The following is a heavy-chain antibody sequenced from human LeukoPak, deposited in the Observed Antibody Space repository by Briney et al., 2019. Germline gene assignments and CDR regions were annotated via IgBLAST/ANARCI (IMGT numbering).Heavy chain of an antibody. CDR3: AGGDLALDY. Sequence: ASVKASCKASGYTFPSYTMHWVRQAPGQRLEWMGWINAGNGNTKHSQKFQGRVTITRDTSASTAYMELSSLTSEDTAVYYCAGGDLALDYWGRGTLVTVSS. J-gene: IGHJ4*02. CDR2: INAGNGNT. V-gene: IGHV1-3*01. D-gene: IGHD2-21*01. CDR1: GYTFPSYT.